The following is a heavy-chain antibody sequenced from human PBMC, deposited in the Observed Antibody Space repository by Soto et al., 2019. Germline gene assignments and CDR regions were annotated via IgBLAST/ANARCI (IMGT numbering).Heavy chain of an antibody. Sequence: SETLSLTCTVSGDSISNSRFYWAWIRQPPGEGLEWIGSIYYSGSTYYNPSLKSRVTISVDTSKNQFSLKLSSVTAADTAVYYCVRAVKYYYYGMDVWGQGTTVTVS. V-gene: IGHV4-39*01. J-gene: IGHJ6*02. CDR3: VRAVKYYYYGMDV. CDR2: IYYSGST. CDR1: GDSISNSRFY.